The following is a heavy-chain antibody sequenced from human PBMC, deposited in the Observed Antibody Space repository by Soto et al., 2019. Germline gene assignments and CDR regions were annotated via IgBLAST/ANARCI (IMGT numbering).Heavy chain of an antibody. V-gene: IGHV4-34*01. CDR1: GGSFSGYY. Sequence: SETLSLTCAVYGGSFSGYYWSWIRQPPGKGLEWIGEINHSGSTNYNPSLKSRVTISVDTSKNQFSLKLSSVTAADTAVYYCARVQLSSTIFGVVIMRPFDYWGQGTLATVSS. CDR2: INHSGST. D-gene: IGHD3-3*01. CDR3: ARVQLSSTIFGVVIMRPFDY. J-gene: IGHJ4*02.